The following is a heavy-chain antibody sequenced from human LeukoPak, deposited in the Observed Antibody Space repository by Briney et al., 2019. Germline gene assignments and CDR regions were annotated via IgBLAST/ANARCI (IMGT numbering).Heavy chain of an antibody. CDR1: GFTFSSYA. V-gene: IGHV3-23*01. Sequence: GGSLRLSCAASGFTFSSYAMSWVRQAPGKGLEWVSGISGSGRTTYYAESVKGRFTISRDNSKNTLYLQMNSLRAEDTAVYYCARNQAYGDRKALDYWGQGTLVTVSS. CDR3: ARNQAYGDRKALDY. J-gene: IGHJ4*02. D-gene: IGHD4-17*01. CDR2: ISGSGRTT.